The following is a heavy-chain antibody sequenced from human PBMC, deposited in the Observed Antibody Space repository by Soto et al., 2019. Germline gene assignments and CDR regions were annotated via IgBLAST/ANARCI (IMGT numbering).Heavy chain of an antibody. CDR1: GFTFNTYG. Sequence: GGSLRLSCAAFGFTFNTYGMHWVRQAPGKGLEWVAVISYDGSNKYYADSVKGRFTISRDNSKNTLYLQMNSLRAEDTAVYYCARDYYRFNSGYGFSMDVWGQGTTVTVSS. CDR3: ARDYYRFNSGYGFSMDV. D-gene: IGHD5-12*01. CDR2: ISYDGSNK. V-gene: IGHV3-30*19. J-gene: IGHJ6*02.